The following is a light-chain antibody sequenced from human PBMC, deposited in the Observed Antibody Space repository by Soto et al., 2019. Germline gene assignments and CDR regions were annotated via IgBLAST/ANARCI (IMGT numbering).Light chain of an antibody. CDR1: QSINSN. CDR3: QQYNNWPRAT. J-gene: IGKJ4*01. Sequence: EIVTTQSPATLSLSPGERATLSCRASQSINSNLAWYQQKPGQAPRLFMFRVSSRAAGVPARFSGSGSETEFNLTISSLQSEDFAVYYCQQYNNWPRATFGGGTRVETK. V-gene: IGKV3-15*01. CDR2: RVS.